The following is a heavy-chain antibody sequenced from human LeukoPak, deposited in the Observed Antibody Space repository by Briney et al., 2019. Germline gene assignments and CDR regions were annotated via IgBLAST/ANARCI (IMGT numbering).Heavy chain of an antibody. CDR1: GFTFSNYS. Sequence: GGSLRLSCAASGFTFSNYSMNWVRQTPGKGLEWASSISTSSTHIYYADSVKGRFTITRDNAKNSLFLQMNGLRAEDTAVYYCATISLTYSDYDLGFFDSWGQGALVTVSS. V-gene: IGHV3-21*01. J-gene: IGHJ4*02. CDR2: ISTSSTHI. CDR3: ATISLTYSDYDLGFFDS. D-gene: IGHD5-12*01.